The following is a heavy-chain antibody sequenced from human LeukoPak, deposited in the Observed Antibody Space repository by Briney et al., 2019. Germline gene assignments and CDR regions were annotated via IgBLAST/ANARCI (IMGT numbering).Heavy chain of an antibody. CDR2: ITGGGERT. Sequence: GGSLRLSCAASGFTFSEYAMNWVRQAPGKGLEWVSHITGGGERTYFADSVKGRFTMSRDNSKNTLYLQMNSLRVEDTAVYYCAKGLLTVVIRDWFDPWGQGTLVTVSS. J-gene: IGHJ5*02. CDR1: GFTFSEYA. V-gene: IGHV3-23*01. D-gene: IGHD4-23*01. CDR3: AKGLLTVVIRDWFDP.